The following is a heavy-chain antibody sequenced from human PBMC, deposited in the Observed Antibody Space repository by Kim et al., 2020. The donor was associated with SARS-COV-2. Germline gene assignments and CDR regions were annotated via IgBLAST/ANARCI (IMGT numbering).Heavy chain of an antibody. CDR1: GYSFTSYW. D-gene: IGHD5-12*01. V-gene: IGHV5-51*01. Sequence: GESLKISCKGSGYSFTSYWIGWVRQMPGKGLEWMGIIYPGDSDTRYSPSFQGQVTISADKSISTAYLQWSSLKASDTAMYYCASLPGYSGYDFWFDPWGQGTLVTVSS. CDR2: IYPGDSDT. CDR3: ASLPGYSGYDFWFDP. J-gene: IGHJ5*02.